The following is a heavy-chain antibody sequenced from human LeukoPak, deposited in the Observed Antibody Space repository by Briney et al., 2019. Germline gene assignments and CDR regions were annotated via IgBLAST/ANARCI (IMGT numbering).Heavy chain of an antibody. CDR3: ARKLKAGAFDI. CDR2: TYYRSKWYS. J-gene: IGHJ3*02. D-gene: IGHD6-19*01. Sequence: SQTLSLTCVISGDSVSSNTASWTWIRQSPSRGLEWLGRTYYRSKWYSDYAVLVKSRITINLDTSKNQFSLQLNSVTPEDTAVYFCARKLKAGAFDIWGQGTMVTVSS. V-gene: IGHV6-1*01. CDR1: GDSVSSNTAS.